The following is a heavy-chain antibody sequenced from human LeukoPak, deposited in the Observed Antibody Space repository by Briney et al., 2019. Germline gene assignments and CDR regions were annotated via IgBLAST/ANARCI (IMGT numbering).Heavy chain of an antibody. V-gene: IGHV3-30*03. CDR1: GFTFSSYG. D-gene: IGHD2-2*01. J-gene: IGHJ6*04. CDR3: ARAEGYCSSTSCYVREYYYYGMDV. CDR2: ISYDGSNK. Sequence: GGSLRLSCAASGFTFSSYGMHWVRQAPGKGLEWVAVISYDGSNKYYADSVKGRFTISRDNSKNTLYLQMNSLRAEDTAVYYCARAEGYCSSTSCYVREYYYYGMDVWGKGTTVTVSS.